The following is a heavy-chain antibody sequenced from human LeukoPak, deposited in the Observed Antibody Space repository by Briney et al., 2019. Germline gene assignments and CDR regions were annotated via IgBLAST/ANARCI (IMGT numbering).Heavy chain of an antibody. J-gene: IGHJ5*02. D-gene: IGHD3-10*01. V-gene: IGHV4-4*07. CDR3: ARAYGSGSYRWFDP. Sequence: SETLSLTCTVSGGSISSYYWSWIRQPAGKGLEWIGRIYTSGGTNYNPSLKSRVTISVDTSKNQFSLKLSSVTAADTAVYYCARAYGSGSYRWFDPWGQGSLVTVSS. CDR2: IYTSGGT. CDR1: GGSISSYY.